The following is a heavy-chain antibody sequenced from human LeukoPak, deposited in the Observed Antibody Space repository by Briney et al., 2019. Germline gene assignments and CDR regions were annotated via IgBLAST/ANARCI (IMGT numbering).Heavy chain of an antibody. CDR1: GGTFSSYA. Sequence: GASVKVSCKASGGTFSSYAISWVRQAPGQGLEWMGRIIPIFGTANYAQKFQGRVTITTDESTSTAYMELSSLRSEDTAVYYCAKTTGTTEGYAFDIWGQGTMVTVSS. CDR2: IIPIFGTA. D-gene: IGHD1-1*01. V-gene: IGHV1-69*05. J-gene: IGHJ3*02. CDR3: AKTTGTTEGYAFDI.